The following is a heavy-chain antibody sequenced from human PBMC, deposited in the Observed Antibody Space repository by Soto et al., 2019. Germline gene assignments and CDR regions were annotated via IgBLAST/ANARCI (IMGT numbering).Heavy chain of an antibody. V-gene: IGHV1-69*12. J-gene: IGHJ6*02. CDR1: GGTFSSYA. CDR3: ATHWTGVPRYYYGMDV. CDR2: IIPIFGTA. Sequence: QVQLVQSGAEVKKPASSVKVSCKASGGTFSSYAISWVRQAPGQGLEWMGGIIPIFGTADYAQKFQGRVTITANESTXXAAMELSSLRSEDTAVYYCATHWTGVPRYYYGMDVWGQGTTVTVSS. D-gene: IGHD2-8*02.